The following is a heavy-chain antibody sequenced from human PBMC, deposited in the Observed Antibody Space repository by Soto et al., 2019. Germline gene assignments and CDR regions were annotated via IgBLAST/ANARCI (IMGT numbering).Heavy chain of an antibody. V-gene: IGHV4-4*07. CDR2: IYTSGNT. CDR1: GGSFSSYY. J-gene: IGHJ4*02. CDR3: AREVAEAGRSLDY. Sequence: QVQLQESGPGLVKPSETLSLTCTVSGGSFSSYYWTWIRQPAGKGLEWVGRIYTSGNTNYNASLKSRVTMSEDTSKNQFSLNLTSVTAADTAVYYCAREVAEAGRSLDYWGQGTLVTVSA. D-gene: IGHD6-6*01.